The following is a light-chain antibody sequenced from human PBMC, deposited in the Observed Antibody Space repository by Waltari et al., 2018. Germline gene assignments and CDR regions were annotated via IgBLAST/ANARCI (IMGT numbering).Light chain of an antibody. V-gene: IGKV1-5*03. CDR1: QSISSC. Sequence: IQMTQSPSSLSASVAERSTITCRASQSISSCLDWYQKKPGKAPNLLIYKATSLGSGVPSRFSGSGAGTEFTLTISSLQPDDVATYYCQQYNSYPRTFGQGTKVEIK. CDR2: KAT. CDR3: QQYNSYPRT. J-gene: IGKJ1*01.